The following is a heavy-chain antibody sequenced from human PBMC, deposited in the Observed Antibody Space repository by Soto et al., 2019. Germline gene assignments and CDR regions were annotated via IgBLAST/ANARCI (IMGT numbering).Heavy chain of an antibody. CDR3: AREARPYYYDSSGYLFDY. V-gene: IGHV3-21*01. Sequence: GGSLRLSCAASGFTFSSYSMNWVRQAPGKGLEWVSSISSSSSYIYYADSVKGRFTISRDNAKNSLYLQMNSLRAEDTAVYYCAREARPYYYDSSGYLFDYWGQGTLVTVSS. D-gene: IGHD3-22*01. CDR2: ISSSSSYI. J-gene: IGHJ4*02. CDR1: GFTFSSYS.